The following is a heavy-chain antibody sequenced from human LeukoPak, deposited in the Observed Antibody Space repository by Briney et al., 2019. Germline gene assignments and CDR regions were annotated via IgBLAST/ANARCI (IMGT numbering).Heavy chain of an antibody. J-gene: IGHJ4*02. CDR3: ARDGEYSYGYGFDY. V-gene: IGHV3-66*01. CDR1: GFSVNNLY. CDR2: IYSGGRT. Sequence: GGSLRLSCAASGFSVNNLYMSWVRQAPGKGLEWVSVIYSGGRTYYADSVKGGFTISRDTSKNPEYLQMNSLKPEETAVYYCARDGEYSYGYGFDYRGEGTPVTASS. D-gene: IGHD5-18*01.